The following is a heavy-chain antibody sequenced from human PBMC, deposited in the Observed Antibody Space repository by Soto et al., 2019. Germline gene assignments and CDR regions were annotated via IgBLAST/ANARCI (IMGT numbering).Heavy chain of an antibody. CDR2: IKEDGSER. CDR3: ARATGADKEDY. J-gene: IGHJ4*02. Sequence: GGSLRLSCAPSAFTFSSHWMSWVRQAPGKGLEWVANIKEDGSERYYVDSVKGRFTISRDNAKNSLYLQMNSLRAEDTAVYYCARATGADKEDYWGQGTLVTVSS. V-gene: IGHV3-7*04. CDR1: AFTFSSHW. D-gene: IGHD3-10*01.